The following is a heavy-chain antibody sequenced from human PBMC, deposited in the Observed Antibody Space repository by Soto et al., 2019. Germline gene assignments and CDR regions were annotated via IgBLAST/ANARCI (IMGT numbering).Heavy chain of an antibody. CDR1: GFTFSRYA. Sequence: QVKLVESGGGVVQPGRSLRLSCVASGFTFSRYAMDWVRQAPGKGLKWVAIISYDGRNEYYTESVKGRFTISRDNSKKARFLQMNSLRPEDTGVYYWAKGRGGWRNYGMDVWGQGTTVTVSS. CDR3: AKGRGGWRNYGMDV. J-gene: IGHJ6*02. D-gene: IGHD6-19*01. V-gene: IGHV3-30*18. CDR2: ISYDGRNE.